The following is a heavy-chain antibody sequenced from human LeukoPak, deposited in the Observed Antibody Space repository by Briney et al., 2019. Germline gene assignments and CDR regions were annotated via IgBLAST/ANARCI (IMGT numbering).Heavy chain of an antibody. J-gene: IGHJ4*02. D-gene: IGHD1-26*01. Sequence: PGGSLRLSCAASGFTFSSHWMHWVRQAPGKGLVWVSRINPAGSDTRYADSVKGRFTISRDNPKNTLYLQMNSLRAEDTAVYYCAKSDSVWPPELLPAPVVHWGQGALVTVSS. CDR2: INPAGSDT. CDR1: GFTFSSHW. CDR3: AKSDSVWPPELLPAPVVH. V-gene: IGHV3-74*01.